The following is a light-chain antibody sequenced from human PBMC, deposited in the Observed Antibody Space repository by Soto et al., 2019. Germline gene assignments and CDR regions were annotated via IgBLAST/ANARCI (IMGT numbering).Light chain of an antibody. CDR3: QQYGSSPLFT. CDR1: QSVSSSY. V-gene: IGKV3-20*01. CDR2: GAS. J-gene: IGKJ3*01. Sequence: EIVLTQSPGTLSLSPGERATLSCRASQSVSSSYLAWYQQKPGQAPRLLIYGASSRATGIPDRFSGNGSGPEFTLTISRLEPEVFALFYCQQYGSSPLFTFGPGPKVDIK.